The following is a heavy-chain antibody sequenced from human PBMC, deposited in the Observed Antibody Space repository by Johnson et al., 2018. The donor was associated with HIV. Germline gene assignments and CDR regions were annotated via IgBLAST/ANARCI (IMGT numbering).Heavy chain of an antibody. J-gene: IGHJ3*02. Sequence: VQLVESGGGVVQPGRSLRLSCTASGFTFRSYAMHWVRQAPGKGLEWVALISYDGSNKYYADSVKGRFTISRDNSKNTLYLQMNSLRAEDTAVYYCARHRAAVLWFREGDTFDIWGQGTMVTVSS. CDR3: ARHRAAVLWFREGDTFDI. CDR1: GFTFRSYA. D-gene: IGHD3-10*01. V-gene: IGHV3-30*03. CDR2: ISYDGSNK.